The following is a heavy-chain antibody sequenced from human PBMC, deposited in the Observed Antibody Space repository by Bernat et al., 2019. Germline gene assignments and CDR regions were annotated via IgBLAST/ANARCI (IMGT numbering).Heavy chain of an antibody. Sequence: EVQLVESGGGLVQPGGSLRLSCAASGFTFSSYEMNWVRQAPGKGLEWVSYISSSGSTIYYADSVKGRFTISRDNAKKSLYLQMNSLRAEETAVYYCARDAAVAGSSEFDYWGQGTLVTVSS. V-gene: IGHV3-48*03. CDR2: ISSSGSTI. CDR1: GFTFSSYE. CDR3: ARDAAVAGSSEFDY. J-gene: IGHJ4*02. D-gene: IGHD6-19*01.